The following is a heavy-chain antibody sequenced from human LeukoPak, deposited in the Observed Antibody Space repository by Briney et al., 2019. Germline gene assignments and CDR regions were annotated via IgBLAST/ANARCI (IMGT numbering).Heavy chain of an antibody. J-gene: IGHJ4*02. Sequence: GGSLRLSCAASGFTFSSYAMSWVRQAPGKGLEWVSAISGSGGSRYYADSVKCRFTISRDNSKNTLYLQMNSLRAEDTAVYYCAKDAPVNIVVVPAANSWGQGTLVTVS. CDR1: GFTFSSYA. CDR2: ISGSGGSR. CDR3: AKDAPVNIVVVPAANS. V-gene: IGHV3-23*01. D-gene: IGHD2-2*01.